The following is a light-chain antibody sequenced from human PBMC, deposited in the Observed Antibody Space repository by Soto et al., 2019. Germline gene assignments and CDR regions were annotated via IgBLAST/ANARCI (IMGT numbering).Light chain of an antibody. V-gene: IGKV3-11*01. Sequence: EIVLTQSPATLSLSPGERATLSCGASQSVSSYLAWYQQKPGQAPRLLIYDASNRATGIPARFSGSGSGTDFTLTISSLEPEDFAVYYCQQRSNWPPGVTFGPGTKVDIK. J-gene: IGKJ3*01. CDR3: QQRSNWPPGVT. CDR2: DAS. CDR1: QSVSSY.